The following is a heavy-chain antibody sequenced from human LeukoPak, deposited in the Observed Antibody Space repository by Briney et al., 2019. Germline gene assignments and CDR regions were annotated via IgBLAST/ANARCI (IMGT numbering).Heavy chain of an antibody. CDR1: GGSISSGFYY. Sequence: SETLSLTCTVSGGSISSGFYYWNWIRQPAGKGLEWIGRFYTSGSIDYNPSLKSRVTISLDTSKNQFSLNLSSVTAADTAVYYCARETVVVLTRFFDYWGQGTRVTVSS. J-gene: IGHJ4*02. V-gene: IGHV4-61*02. CDR3: ARETVVVLTRFFDY. D-gene: IGHD3-22*01. CDR2: FYTSGSI.